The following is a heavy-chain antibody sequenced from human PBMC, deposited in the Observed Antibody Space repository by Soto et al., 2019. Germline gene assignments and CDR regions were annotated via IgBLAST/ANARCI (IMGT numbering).Heavy chain of an antibody. CDR3: ATITIFGIRYYYYYGMDV. Sequence: PSETLSLTCTVSGGSISSSSYYWGWIRQPPGKGLEWIGSIYYSGSTYYNPSLKSRVTISVDTSKNQFSLKLSSVTAADTAVYYCATITIFGIRYYYYYGMDVWGQGTTVTVS. CDR1: GGSISSSSYY. J-gene: IGHJ6*02. V-gene: IGHV4-39*01. D-gene: IGHD3-3*01. CDR2: IYYSGST.